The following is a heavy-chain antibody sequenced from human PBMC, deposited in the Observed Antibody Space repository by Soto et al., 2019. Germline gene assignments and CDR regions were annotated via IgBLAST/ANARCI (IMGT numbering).Heavy chain of an antibody. CDR3: ARHSYDFWPPNWFDP. J-gene: IGHJ5*02. V-gene: IGHV4-39*01. D-gene: IGHD3-3*01. Sequence: SETLSLTCTVSGGSVSSSSYYWGWIRQPPGKGLEWIGSIYYSGSTYYNPSLKSRVTISVDTSKNQFSLKLSSVTAADTAVYHCARHSYDFWPPNWFDPWGQGTLVTVSS. CDR2: IYYSGST. CDR1: GGSVSSSSYY.